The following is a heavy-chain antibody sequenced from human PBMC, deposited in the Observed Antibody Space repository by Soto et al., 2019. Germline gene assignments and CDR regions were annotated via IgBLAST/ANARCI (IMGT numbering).Heavy chain of an antibody. D-gene: IGHD5-12*01. V-gene: IGHV1-2*02. CDR2: INPNSGGT. J-gene: IGHJ5*02. CDR3: ARGGGRGYNELDP. CDR1: GYTFTAYY. Sequence: QVQLVQSGAEVKKPGASVKVSCKASGYTFTAYYMHWVRKAPGQGLEWMGWINPNSGGTYHAQNFQGRVTMTRDTSTTTAYMELASLRSDDTAVYYCARGGGRGYNELDPWGHGTLVIVSS.